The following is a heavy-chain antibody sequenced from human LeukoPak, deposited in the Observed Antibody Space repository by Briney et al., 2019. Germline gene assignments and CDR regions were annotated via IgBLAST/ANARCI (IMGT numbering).Heavy chain of an antibody. CDR3: ERDLNSLFGY. V-gene: IGHV3-23*01. Sequence: SGGSLRLSCAASGFTFSSYAMSWVRQAPGKGLEWVSAISGSGGSTHYADSVKGRFTISRDNSKNTLYLQMNSLRAEDTAVYYCERDLNSLFGYWGQGTLVTVSS. J-gene: IGHJ4*02. CDR1: GFTFSSYA. CDR2: ISGSGGST.